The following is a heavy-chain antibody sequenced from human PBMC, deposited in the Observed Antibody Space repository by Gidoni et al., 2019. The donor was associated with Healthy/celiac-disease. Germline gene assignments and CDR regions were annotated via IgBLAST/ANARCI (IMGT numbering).Heavy chain of an antibody. CDR2: SSGSGGST. CDR1: GFTFSSYA. CDR3: AKCPAIQLWSRLLDY. V-gene: IGHV3-23*01. J-gene: IGHJ4*02. Sequence: EVQLLESGGGLVQPGGSLRLSCAASGFTFSSYAMSWVRQAPGKGLEWVSASSGSGGSTYYADSVKGRFTISRDNSKNTLYLQMNSLRAEDTAVYYCAKCPAIQLWSRLLDYWGQGTLVTVSS. D-gene: IGHD5-18*01.